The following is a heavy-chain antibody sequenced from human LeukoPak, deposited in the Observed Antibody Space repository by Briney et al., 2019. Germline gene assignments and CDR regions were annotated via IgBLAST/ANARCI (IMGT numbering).Heavy chain of an antibody. CDR1: GGSINNGDYY. V-gene: IGHV4-30-4*01. CDR3: AISITAALGLQY. D-gene: IGHD6-13*01. Sequence: PSETLSLTCTVSGGSINNGDYYWRWIRQPPGKGLEWIGYIYYSGSTYYNPSLKSRVTMSVDTSKKQFSLKLSSATAADTAIYYCAISITAALGLQYWGQGTLVTVSS. CDR2: IYYSGST. J-gene: IGHJ1*01.